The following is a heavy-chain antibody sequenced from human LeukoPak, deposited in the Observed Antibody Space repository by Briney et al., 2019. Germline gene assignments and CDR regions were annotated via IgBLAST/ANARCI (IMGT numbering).Heavy chain of an antibody. D-gene: IGHD6-13*01. V-gene: IGHV4-59*01. J-gene: IGHJ4*02. CDR1: GFTFSSYG. CDR2: IHYSGSS. Sequence: GSLRLSCAASGFTFSSYGMSWIRQPPGKGLEWIGYIHYSGSSNYNPSLKSRVTISLDTSKNQFSLKLSSVTAADTAVYYCARGAAATYWGQGTLVTVSS. CDR3: ARGAAATY.